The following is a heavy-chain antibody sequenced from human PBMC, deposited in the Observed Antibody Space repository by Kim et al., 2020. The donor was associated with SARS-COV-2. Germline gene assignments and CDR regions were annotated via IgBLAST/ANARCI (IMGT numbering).Heavy chain of an antibody. CDR2: ISHTEMT. D-gene: IGHD4-17*01. CDR1: GLSISSSTW. CDR3: ARVATTLPSPVTTAGFDI. Sequence: SETLSLTCAVSGLSISSSTWWSWVRQAPGKGLESIGEISHTEMTNYNPSLNSRFKMSVDKSKNQFFLRVSSVTAADTAVYYCARVATTLPSPVTTAGFDIWAQGKMVTVSS. J-gene: IGHJ3*02. V-gene: IGHV4-4*02.